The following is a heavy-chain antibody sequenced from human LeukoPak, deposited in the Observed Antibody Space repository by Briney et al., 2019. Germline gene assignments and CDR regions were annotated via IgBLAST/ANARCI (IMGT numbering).Heavy chain of an antibody. Sequence: SETLSLTCTVSGGSISSYYWSWIGQPPGKGLEWIGYIYYSGSTNYNPSLKSRVTMSVDTSKNQFSLKLSSVTAADTAVYYCARSDAYSGSYVTIDYWGQGTLVTVSS. V-gene: IGHV4-59*12. D-gene: IGHD1-26*01. CDR1: GGSISSYY. J-gene: IGHJ4*02. CDR2: IYYSGST. CDR3: ARSDAYSGSYVTIDY.